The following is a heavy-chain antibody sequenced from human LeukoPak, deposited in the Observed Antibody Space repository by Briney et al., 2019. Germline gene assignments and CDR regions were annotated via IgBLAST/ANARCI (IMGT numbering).Heavy chain of an antibody. CDR2: INHSGST. Sequence: SETLSLTCAVYGGSFSGYYWSWIRQPPGKGLEWIGEINHSGSTNYNPSLKSRVTISVDTSKNQFSLKLSSVTAADTAVYYCARIDDGSGSYSGYWGQGTLVTVSS. V-gene: IGHV4-34*01. J-gene: IGHJ4*02. CDR1: GGSFSGYY. D-gene: IGHD3-10*01. CDR3: ARIDDGSGSYSGY.